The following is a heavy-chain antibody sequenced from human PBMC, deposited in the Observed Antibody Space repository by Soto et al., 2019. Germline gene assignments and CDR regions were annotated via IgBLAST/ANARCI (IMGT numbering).Heavy chain of an antibody. CDR3: ARYITGTTYYYYYGMDV. CDR1: GYTFTSYG. D-gene: IGHD1-20*01. V-gene: IGHV1-18*01. Sequence: ASVKVSCKASGYTFTSYGISWVRQAPGQGLEWMGWISAYNGNTNYAQKLQGRVTMTTDTSTSTAYMELRSLRSDDTAVYYCARYITGTTYYYYYGMDVWGQGTTVTVSS. J-gene: IGHJ6*02. CDR2: ISAYNGNT.